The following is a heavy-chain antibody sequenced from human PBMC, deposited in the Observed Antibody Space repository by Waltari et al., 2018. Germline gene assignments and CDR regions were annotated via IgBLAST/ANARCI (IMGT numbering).Heavy chain of an antibody. Sequence: QVQLVQSAAEVKKPGSSVKVSCKASGDTFSGYAITWVRQAPGQGLAWMGRSIPLLDISNYAQKFRGRITITADRSTSTAYLELNSLRSEDTAVYYCARESRSTAGIDYWGQGAQVTVSS. J-gene: IGHJ4*02. V-gene: IGHV1-69*09. D-gene: IGHD2-2*01. CDR1: GDTFSGYA. CDR2: SIPLLDIS. CDR3: ARESRSTAGIDY.